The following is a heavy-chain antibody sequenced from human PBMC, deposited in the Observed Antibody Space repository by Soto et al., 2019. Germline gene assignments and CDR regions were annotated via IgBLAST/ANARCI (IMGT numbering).Heavy chain of an antibody. Sequence: EELLVESGGGLVQPGGSLRVSCAASGFTFSGHWMSWVRQAPGKGLEWVAGIKEDGSERKYVDSAKGRFTISRDNAQKSLYLQMNSLRVEDTAVYYCARGGSNRFGIWGQGTLVTVSS. V-gene: IGHV3-7*04. CDR1: GFTFSGHW. CDR3: ARGGSNRFGI. J-gene: IGHJ4*02. CDR2: IKEDGSER. D-gene: IGHD6-13*01.